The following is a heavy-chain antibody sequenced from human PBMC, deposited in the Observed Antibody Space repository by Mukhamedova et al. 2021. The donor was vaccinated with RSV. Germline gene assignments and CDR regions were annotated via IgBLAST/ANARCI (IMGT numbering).Heavy chain of an antibody. V-gene: IGHV3-48*04. D-gene: IGHD5-18*01. J-gene: IGHJ6*02. CDR2: ISSSSSTI. CDR3: ARDSNVRGYSYGKKGMDV. Sequence: GKGLEWVSYISSSSSTIYYADPVKGRFTISRDNAKNSLYLQMNSLRAEDTAVYYCARDSNVRGYSYGKKGMDVWGQGTTVTVSS.